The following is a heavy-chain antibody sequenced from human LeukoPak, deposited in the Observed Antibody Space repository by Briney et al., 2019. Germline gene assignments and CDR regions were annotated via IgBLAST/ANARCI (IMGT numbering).Heavy chain of an antibody. Sequence: PGGSLRLSCAASGFTFSSYAMSWVRQPPGKGLEWVSGISGSGDSTYYADSVKGRFTISRDNSKNTLYLQMSSLRAEDTAIYYCAKDILSGGNCYSIFGQWGQGTLVTVSS. J-gene: IGHJ4*02. D-gene: IGHD2-15*01. CDR2: ISGSGDST. CDR1: GFTFSSYA. CDR3: AKDILSGGNCYSIFGQ. V-gene: IGHV3-23*01.